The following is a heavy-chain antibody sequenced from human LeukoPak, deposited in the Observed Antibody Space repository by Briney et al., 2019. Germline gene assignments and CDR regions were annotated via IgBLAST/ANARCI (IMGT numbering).Heavy chain of an antibody. CDR2: ISSSSSYI. Sequence: GGSLRLSCAAYGFTLSSHSMNWVRQAPGKGLEWVSCISSSSSYIHSADSVKGRFTISRDNAKNSLYLQMNSLRAEDTAVYYCARDLYDSGAYSSPIDYWGQGTLVTVSS. V-gene: IGHV3-21*01. D-gene: IGHD3-22*01. J-gene: IGHJ4*02. CDR1: GFTLSSHS. CDR3: ARDLYDSGAYSSPIDY.